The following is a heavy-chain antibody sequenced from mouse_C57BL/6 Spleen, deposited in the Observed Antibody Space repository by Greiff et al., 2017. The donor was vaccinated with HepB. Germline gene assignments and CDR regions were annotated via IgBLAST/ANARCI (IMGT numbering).Heavy chain of an antibody. CDR2: IDPETGGT. J-gene: IGHJ3*01. CDR3: TVLNWDGFAY. D-gene: IGHD4-1*02. V-gene: IGHV1-15*01. CDR1: GYTFTDYE. Sequence: LQESGAELVRPGASVTLSCKASGYTFTDYEMHWVKQTPVHGLEWIGAIDPETGGTAYNQKFKGKAILTADKSSSTAYMELRSLTSEDSAVYYCTVLNWDGFAYWGQGTLVTVSA.